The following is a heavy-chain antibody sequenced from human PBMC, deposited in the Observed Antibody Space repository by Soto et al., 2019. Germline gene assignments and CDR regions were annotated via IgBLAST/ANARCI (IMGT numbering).Heavy chain of an antibody. D-gene: IGHD6-19*01. J-gene: IGHJ6*02. CDR2: IIPMFGTV. CDR3: AKGAVAGTPTSYYYYGMDV. CDR1: GGTFRTYA. V-gene: IGHV1-69*12. Sequence: QVQLLQSGAEVKKLGSSVRVSCEASGGTFRTYAISWVRQAPGQGLEWMGEIIPMFGTVNYAQKFQGRFTITADESTTTVYMDLRSLRSEDTAVYYCAKGAVAGTPTSYYYYGMDVWGQGTTVTVSS.